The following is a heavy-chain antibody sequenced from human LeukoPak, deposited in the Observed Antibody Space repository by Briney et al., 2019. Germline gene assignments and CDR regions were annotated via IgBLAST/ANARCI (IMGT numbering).Heavy chain of an antibody. CDR2: INPTGGSA. V-gene: IGHV1-46*01. Sequence: ASVKVSCKSSGYTFTSYYMHWVRQAPGQGLEWMGIINPTGGSASYAQKFQGRVTMTRDTSTSTVYMELSSLRSEDTAVYYCTRDLGGGGYFDYWGQGTLVTVSS. CDR3: TRDLGGGGYFDY. J-gene: IGHJ4*02. CDR1: GYTFTSYY. D-gene: IGHD3-16*01.